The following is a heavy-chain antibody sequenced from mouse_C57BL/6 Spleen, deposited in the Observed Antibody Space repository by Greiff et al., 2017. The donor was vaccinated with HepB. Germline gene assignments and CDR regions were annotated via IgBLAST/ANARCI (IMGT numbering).Heavy chain of an antibody. Sequence: VQLKESGAELARPGASVKLSCKASGYTFTSYGISWVKQRTGQGLEWIGEIYPRSGNTYYNEKFKGKATLTADKSSSTAYMELRSLTSEDSAVYFCARRDGYYGFAYWGQGTLVTVSA. CDR1: GYTFTSYG. J-gene: IGHJ3*01. CDR3: ARRDGYYGFAY. V-gene: IGHV1-81*01. CDR2: IYPRSGNT. D-gene: IGHD2-3*01.